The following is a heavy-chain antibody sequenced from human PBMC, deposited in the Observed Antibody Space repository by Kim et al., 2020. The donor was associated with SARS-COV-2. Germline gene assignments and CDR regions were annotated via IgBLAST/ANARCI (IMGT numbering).Heavy chain of an antibody. CDR3: ARDHGYYYGSGYYYYGMDV. J-gene: IGHJ6*02. D-gene: IGHD3-10*01. Sequence: GRFTISRDNAKNSLYLQMNSLRAEDTAVYYCARDHGYYYGSGYYYYGMDVWGQGTTVTVSS. V-gene: IGHV3-11*06.